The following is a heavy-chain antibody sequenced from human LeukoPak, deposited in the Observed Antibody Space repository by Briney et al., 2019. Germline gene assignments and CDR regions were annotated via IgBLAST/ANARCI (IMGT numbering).Heavy chain of an antibody. D-gene: IGHD3-22*01. CDR3: VRDMGYYDKV. V-gene: IGHV3-74*01. Sequence: PGGSLRLSSATSGFTFSTSWMHWVRQAPGKGLVWVSRINTDGNTRDYADSVKGRFTISRDNAKNTLYLQMNSLRAEDTAVYYCVRDMGYYDKVWGQGTLFTVSS. J-gene: IGHJ4*02. CDR1: GFTFSTSW. CDR2: INTDGNTR.